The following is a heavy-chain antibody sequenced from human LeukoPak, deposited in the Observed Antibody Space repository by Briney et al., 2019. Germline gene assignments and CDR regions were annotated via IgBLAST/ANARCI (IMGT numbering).Heavy chain of an antibody. CDR1: GFTFSSYA. J-gene: IGHJ4*02. V-gene: IGHV3-23*01. CDR2: ISDNGGTT. Sequence: GGSLRLSCEASGFTFSSYAVSWLRQAPGKGLERVSAISDNGGTTYYADSVKGRSTISRDNSKNTLYLQMNSLRAEDTAVYYCAKALPAITILGGVDYWGQGTLVTVSS. CDR3: AKALPAITILGGVDY. D-gene: IGHD3-3*01.